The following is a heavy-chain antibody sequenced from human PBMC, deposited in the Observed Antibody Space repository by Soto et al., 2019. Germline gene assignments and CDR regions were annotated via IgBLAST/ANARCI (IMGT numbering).Heavy chain of an antibody. J-gene: IGHJ4*02. D-gene: IGHD5-18*01. CDR3: ARDGASGYSYGYYCDY. CDR1: GGTFSSYA. CDR2: IIPIFGTA. Sequence: QVRLVQSGAEVKKPGSSVKVSCKASGGTFSSYAISWVRQAPGQGLEWMGGIIPIFGTANYAQKFQGRVTITADKSTSTAYMELSSLRSEDTAVYYCARDGASGYSYGYYCDYWGQGTLVTVSS. V-gene: IGHV1-69*06.